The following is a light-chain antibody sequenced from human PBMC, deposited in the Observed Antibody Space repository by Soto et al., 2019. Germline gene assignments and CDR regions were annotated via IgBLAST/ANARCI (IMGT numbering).Light chain of an antibody. CDR1: QSVNSN. CDR2: GAF. V-gene: IGKV3D-20*02. CDR3: QQRNIWPPVT. Sequence: EIVMTQSPATLSVSPGERATLSCRASQSVNSNYLAWYQQKPGQPPRLLIYGAFNRAAGIPARFSGSGSGTDFTLTISSLEPEDSAVYYCQQRNIWPPVTFGQGTRLEIK. J-gene: IGKJ5*01.